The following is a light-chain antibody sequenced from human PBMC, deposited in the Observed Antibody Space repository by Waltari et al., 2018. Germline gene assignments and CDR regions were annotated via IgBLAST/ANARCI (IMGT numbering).Light chain of an antibody. V-gene: IGKV3-20*01. J-gene: IGKJ3*01. CDR1: QSVDSFY. CDR2: GAS. CDR3: QQYGAARYT. Sequence: IVLTQSPGPLSLSPGESATPSCRTSQSVDSFYISWYQQKPGQAPRLIILGASSRATGVPDRFSGSGSGTHFTLTISRLEPEDFAVYYCQQYGAARYTFGPGTRLDLK.